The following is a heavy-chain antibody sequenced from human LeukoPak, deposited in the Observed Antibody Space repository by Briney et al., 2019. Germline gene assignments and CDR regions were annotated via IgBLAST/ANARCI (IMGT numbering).Heavy chain of an antibody. CDR1: GYTFTDYY. V-gene: IGHV1-2*02. D-gene: IGHD5-18*01. Sequence: GASVKVSCKASGYTFTDYYMHWVRQAPGQGLEWMGWINPKNDATNYAQKFQGRVTMTRDTSISTAYMELGRLTSDDTAFYYCARSMTNLNTAMAPDYWGQGTLVTVSS. CDR3: ARSMTNLNTAMAPDY. J-gene: IGHJ4*02. CDR2: INPKNDAT.